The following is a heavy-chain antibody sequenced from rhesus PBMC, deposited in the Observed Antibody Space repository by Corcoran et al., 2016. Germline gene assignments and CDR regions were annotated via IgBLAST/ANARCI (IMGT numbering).Heavy chain of an antibody. V-gene: IGHV4S12*01. J-gene: IGHJ4*01. D-gene: IGHD7-45*01. CDR3: ARERGNWGSYFDY. Sequence: QVKLQESGPGLVKPLETLSLTCAVSGGSISGSYYYWSWIRQPPGKGLEWIGGLYSSSGNTYYNPSLKSRVTISKDTSKNQFSLKLSSVTAADAAVYYCARERGNWGSYFDYWGQGVLVTVSS. CDR1: GGSISGSYYY. CDR2: LYSSSGNT.